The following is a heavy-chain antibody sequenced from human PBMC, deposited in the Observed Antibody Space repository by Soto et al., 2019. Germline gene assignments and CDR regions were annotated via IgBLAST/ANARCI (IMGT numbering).Heavy chain of an antibody. Sequence: QVQLVQSGAEVKKPGSSVKVSCQASGGTFSSYAISWVRQAPGQGLEWMGGIIPIFGTANYAQKFQGRVTITAYESTSTAYMELSRLRSEDTAGYYCARALPFRVVTATPIGPFDYWGQGTLVTVAS. CDR3: ARALPFRVVTATPIGPFDY. CDR1: GGTFSSYA. J-gene: IGHJ4*02. CDR2: IIPIFGTA. V-gene: IGHV1-69*01. D-gene: IGHD2-21*02.